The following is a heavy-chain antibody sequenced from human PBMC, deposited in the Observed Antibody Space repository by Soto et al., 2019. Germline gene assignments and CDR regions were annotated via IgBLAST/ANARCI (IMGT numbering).Heavy chain of an antibody. J-gene: IGHJ6*01. Sequence: AATXSLTCSFSVGSISSSNLFSCVRQPPGKVLDWIGEIYHSGSTNYNPSLKSRVTISVDKSKNQFSLKLSSVTAADTAVYYCADSVLRFLAWYYWRGYGMEVWGQGTTVTVYS. CDR3: ADSVLRFLAWYYWRGYGMEV. CDR1: VGSISSSNL. D-gene: IGHD3-3*01. V-gene: IGHV4-4*02. CDR2: IYHSGST.